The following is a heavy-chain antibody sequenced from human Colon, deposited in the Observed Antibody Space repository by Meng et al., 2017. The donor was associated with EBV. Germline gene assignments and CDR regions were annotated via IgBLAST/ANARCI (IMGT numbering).Heavy chain of an antibody. CDR3: ARVPTTGYKDH. Sequence: QVLLKQLGAGLLKLSESLSRTCTVNGGSFRGYVWSWVRQPPGKGMEWIGEVSHPGSADYNPSLKSRVTISVDASEKQFSLRLTSVTAADSAVYYCARVPTTGYKDHWGQGTLVTVSS. J-gene: IGHJ4*02. V-gene: IGHV4-34*01. CDR2: VSHPGSA. CDR1: GGSFRGYV. D-gene: IGHD3-9*01.